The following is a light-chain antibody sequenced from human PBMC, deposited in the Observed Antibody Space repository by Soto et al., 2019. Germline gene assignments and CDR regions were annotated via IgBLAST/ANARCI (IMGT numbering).Light chain of an antibody. CDR2: EVS. CDR3: CSYAGSSTFGV. V-gene: IGLV2-23*02. J-gene: IGLJ2*01. Sequence: QSALTQPASVSGSPGQPITISCTGTSSDVGSYNLVSWYQQHPGKAPKLMIYEVSKRPSGVSNRFSGSKSGNTASLTISGLQAEDEADYYCCSYAGSSTFGVFGGGTQLTVL. CDR1: SSDVGSYNL.